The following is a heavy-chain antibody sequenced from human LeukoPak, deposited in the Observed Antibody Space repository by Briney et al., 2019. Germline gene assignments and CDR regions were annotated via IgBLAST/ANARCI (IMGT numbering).Heavy chain of an antibody. CDR1: GYTFTSFD. CDR2: MNPDSGRT. J-gene: IGHJ5*02. D-gene: IGHD3-10*01. CDR3: ATITMVRGVHPNWFDP. Sequence: ASVKVSCKSSGYTFTSFDINWVRQATGQGLEWMGWMNPDSGRTGYAQRFQGRLTMAWNTSISTAYMELSRLRSDDTAVYYCATITMVRGVHPNWFDPWGQGTLVTVSS. V-gene: IGHV1-8*01.